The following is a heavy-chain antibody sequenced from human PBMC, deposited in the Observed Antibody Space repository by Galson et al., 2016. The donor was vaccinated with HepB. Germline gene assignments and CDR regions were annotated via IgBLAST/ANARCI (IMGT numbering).Heavy chain of an antibody. CDR1: GGTFNIYA. J-gene: IGHJ6*02. D-gene: IGHD3-10*01. CDR3: ARDRGSNSLKGYGMGA. CDR2: GNPRTGST. Sequence: SVKVSCKASGGTFNIYAIGWVRQAPGQGLEWMGIGNPRTGSTSYAQKLQDRVTVTRDTSTSTVYMELSSLRSEDTVLYYCARDRGSNSLKGYGMGAWGQGTTVTVSS. V-gene: IGHV1-46*02.